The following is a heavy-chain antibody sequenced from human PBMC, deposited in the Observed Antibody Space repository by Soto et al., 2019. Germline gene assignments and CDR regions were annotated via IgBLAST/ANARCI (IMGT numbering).Heavy chain of an antibody. V-gene: IGHV4-4*02. J-gene: IGHJ4*02. Sequence: QVQLQESGPGLVKPSGTLSLTCAVSGGSISSSNWWSWVRQPPGKGLGWIGGIYHSGRTNYNPSPQSRVTLSVDKAKNQSSRKMSSVTAADTAVYYWARDLRHALRKNQQLVQWRSDYWGQGTLVTVSS. CDR3: ARDLRHALRKNQQLVQWRSDY. CDR1: GGSISSSNW. CDR2: IYHSGRT. D-gene: IGHD6-13*01.